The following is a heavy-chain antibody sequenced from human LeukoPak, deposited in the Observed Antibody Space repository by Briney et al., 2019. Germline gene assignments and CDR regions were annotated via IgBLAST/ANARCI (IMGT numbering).Heavy chain of an antibody. D-gene: IGHD4/OR15-4a*01. CDR3: ARDTLGEGEDANYAVYYFDY. V-gene: IGHV3-7*01. CDR2: IKQDGNEK. CDR1: GFRFNTYW. J-gene: IGHJ4*02. Sequence: PGGSLRLSCAASGFRFNTYWVSWVRQAPGKGQEWVANIKQDGNEKYYADSVKGRFTVSRDDGKNSLDLQMNSLRADDTAVYYCARDTLGEGEDANYAVYYFDYWGQGTVVTVSS.